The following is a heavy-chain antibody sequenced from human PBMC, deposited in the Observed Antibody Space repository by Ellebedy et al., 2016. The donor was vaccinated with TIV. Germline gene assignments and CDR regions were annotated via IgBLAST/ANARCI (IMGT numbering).Heavy chain of an antibody. J-gene: IGHJ4*02. D-gene: IGHD3-3*01. CDR2: ISGSGTTI. CDR3: ARDLNFWSGSYIGMPDY. V-gene: IGHV3-48*02. Sequence: PGGSLRLSCAASGSAFSFSTFNMNWVRQAPGKGLQWVAYISGSGTTIYYADSVKGRFTISRDNAKNSVYLQMSSLRDEDTAVYYCARDLNFWSGSYIGMPDYWGQGTLVTVSS. CDR1: GSAFSFSTFN.